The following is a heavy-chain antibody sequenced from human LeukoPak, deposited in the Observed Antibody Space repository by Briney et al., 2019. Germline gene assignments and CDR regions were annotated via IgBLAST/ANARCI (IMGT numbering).Heavy chain of an antibody. CDR3: AKAKYSGTYYYFDY. Sequence: GGSLRLSCAASGFTFSSFGMHCVRQAPGKGLEWVAVISFDGCNEYYADSVKGRFTISRDNSKNTLYLQLNSLRAEDTAVYYCAKAKYSGTYYYFDYWGQGTLVTVSS. V-gene: IGHV3-30*18. J-gene: IGHJ4*02. CDR2: ISFDGCNE. D-gene: IGHD1-26*01. CDR1: GFTFSSFG.